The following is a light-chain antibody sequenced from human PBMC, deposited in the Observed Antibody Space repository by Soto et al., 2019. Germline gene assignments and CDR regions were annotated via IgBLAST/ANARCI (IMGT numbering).Light chain of an antibody. CDR3: QQYFNWPLTWT. J-gene: IGKJ1*01. CDR1: QSIRTN. Sequence: EIELTQSPATLSVSAGGTVTLSCRASQSIRTNVAWYQQIPGQAPRLLVYGASTRATGVPARFSGSGSGIEFTLPISSLQSEDSAFYYCQQYFNWPLTWTFGPGTKVQIK. CDR2: GAS. V-gene: IGKV3-15*01.